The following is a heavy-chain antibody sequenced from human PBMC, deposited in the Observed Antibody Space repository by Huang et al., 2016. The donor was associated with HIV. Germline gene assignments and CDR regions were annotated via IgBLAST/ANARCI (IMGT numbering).Heavy chain of an antibody. CDR2: INVGNGNT. V-gene: IGHV1-3*01. D-gene: IGHD3-10*01. J-gene: IGHJ4*02. CDR1: GYTFTSYA. CDR3: ARFRGDY. Sequence: QVQLVPSGAEVKTPGASVKVSCKASGYTFTSYAMHWVRQAPGQRLEWMGWINVGNGNTKYAQKFQGRVTMTRDTSASTAYMELSSRRSEDTAVYDCARFRGDYWGQGTLVTVSS.